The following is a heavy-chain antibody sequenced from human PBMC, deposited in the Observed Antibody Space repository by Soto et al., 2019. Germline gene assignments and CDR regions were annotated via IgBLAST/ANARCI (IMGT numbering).Heavy chain of an antibody. CDR2: IYPGDSDT. Sequence: GESLKISCTASGYSFSTYWIAWVRQMPGKGLEWMGIIYPGDSDTRYSPSFQGQVTISADTSTKTAYLQWISLKASDTAIYYCARLPQFLWFGALTSRVYYFDYWGPGTLVTVSS. CDR3: ARLPQFLWFGALTSRVYYFDY. J-gene: IGHJ4*02. CDR1: GYSFSTYW. V-gene: IGHV5-51*01. D-gene: IGHD3-10*01.